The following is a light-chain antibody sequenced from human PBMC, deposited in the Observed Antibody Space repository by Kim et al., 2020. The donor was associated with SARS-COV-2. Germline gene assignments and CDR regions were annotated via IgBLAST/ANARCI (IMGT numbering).Light chain of an antibody. CDR2: GAS. J-gene: IGKJ1*01. CDR3: QQYHDWAET. CDR1: QSVNTK. V-gene: IGKV3D-15*01. Sequence: GSPGERAALTCGASQSVNTKLAWDQQKGGRPPRILIYGASTRATGVPARFSGSGSGTDFTLTISSLQSEDFAVYYCQQYHDWAETFGQGTKVDIK.